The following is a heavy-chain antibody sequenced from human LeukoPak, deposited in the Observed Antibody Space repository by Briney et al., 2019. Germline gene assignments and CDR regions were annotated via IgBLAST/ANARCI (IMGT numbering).Heavy chain of an antibody. D-gene: IGHD3-10*01. CDR2: LYDSGST. CDR3: ARDSGTTGEVKFDP. Sequence: PSETLSLTCTVSGASISNLYLSWIRKPAGKGLEWIGRLYDSGSTNYNPSLKSRVTMSVDTSTNQFFLKMTSVTAADTGVYSCARDSGTTGEVKFDPWGRGTLVTVSS. CDR1: GASISNLY. V-gene: IGHV4-4*07. J-gene: IGHJ5*02.